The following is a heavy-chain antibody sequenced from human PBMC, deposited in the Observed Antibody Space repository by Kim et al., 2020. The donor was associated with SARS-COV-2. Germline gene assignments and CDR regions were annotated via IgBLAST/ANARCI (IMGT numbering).Heavy chain of an antibody. CDR3: ARVRYGAGSHYYFDY. D-gene: IGHD3-10*01. J-gene: IGHJ4*02. V-gene: IGHV3-11*05. Sequence: DAVEGRFTISRDNAKNSLCLQMSTLRAEDTAVYYCARVRYGAGSHYYFDYWGQGTLVTVSS.